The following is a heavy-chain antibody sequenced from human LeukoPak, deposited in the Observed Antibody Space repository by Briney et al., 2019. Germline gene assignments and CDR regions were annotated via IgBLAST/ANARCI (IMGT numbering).Heavy chain of an antibody. V-gene: IGHV4-59*01. J-gene: IGHJ5*02. Sequence: PSETLSLTCTVSGGSISSYYWSWIRQPPGKGLEWIGYIYYSGSTNYNPSLKSRVTISVDTSKNQFSLKLSSVTAADTAVYYCARDLRNDYSNLNWFDPWGQGTLVTVSS. D-gene: IGHD4-11*01. CDR1: GGSISSYY. CDR2: IYYSGST. CDR3: ARDLRNDYSNLNWFDP.